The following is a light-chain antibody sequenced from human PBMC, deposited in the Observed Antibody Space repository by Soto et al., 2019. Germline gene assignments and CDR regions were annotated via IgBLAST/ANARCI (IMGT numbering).Light chain of an antibody. Sequence: EILMTQSPDTLSVSPGESATLSCRASQRVYSNLAWYQQRPGQAPRLLIYGASTRATGVPARFSGRGSGTEFTLTISSLQSEDFAVYYCQQYHNWPAFGQGTKVDNK. CDR3: QQYHNWPA. V-gene: IGKV3-15*01. CDR1: QRVYSN. CDR2: GAS. J-gene: IGKJ1*01.